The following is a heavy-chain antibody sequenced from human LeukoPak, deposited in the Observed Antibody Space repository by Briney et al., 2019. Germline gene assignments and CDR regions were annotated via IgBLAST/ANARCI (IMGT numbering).Heavy chain of an antibody. CDR2: ISGSGSHT. J-gene: IGHJ4*02. CDR1: GFTFSDYY. D-gene: IGHD6-13*01. Sequence: GGTLRLSCAASGFTFSDYYMSWIRQAPGKGLEWVSYISGSGSHTTYADSVRGQFTISRDNAKNSLSLQVNSLRADDTAVYYCARVGSTVAAGTPDYWGQGTLVTVSS. V-gene: IGHV3-11*06. CDR3: ARVGSTVAAGTPDY.